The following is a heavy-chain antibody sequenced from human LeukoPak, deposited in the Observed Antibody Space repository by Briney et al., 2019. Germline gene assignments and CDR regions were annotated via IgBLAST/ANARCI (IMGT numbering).Heavy chain of an antibody. V-gene: IGHV3-23*01. Sequence: GGSLRLSCAASGFTFSSYAMSWVRQAPGKGLEWVSAFSGSGGSTYYADSVKGRFTISRDNSKNTLYLQMNSLRAEDTAVYYCAKLYDSSGYYSGPNWFDPWGQGTLVTVSS. CDR1: GFTFSSYA. CDR3: AKLYDSSGYYSGPNWFDP. D-gene: IGHD3-22*01. J-gene: IGHJ5*02. CDR2: FSGSGGST.